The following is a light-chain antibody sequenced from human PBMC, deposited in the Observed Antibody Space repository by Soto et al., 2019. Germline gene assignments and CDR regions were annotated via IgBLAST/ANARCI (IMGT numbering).Light chain of an antibody. CDR3: SSYTSSSTQF. J-gene: IGLJ1*01. CDR2: EVS. Sequence: QSALTQPASVSGSPGQSITISCTGTSSDVVGYNYVSWYQQHPGKAPKLMIYEVSNRPSGVSNRFSRSKSGNTASLTISGLQGEDEADYYCSSYTSSSTQFFGTGTKLTVL. CDR1: SSDVVGYNY. V-gene: IGLV2-14*01.